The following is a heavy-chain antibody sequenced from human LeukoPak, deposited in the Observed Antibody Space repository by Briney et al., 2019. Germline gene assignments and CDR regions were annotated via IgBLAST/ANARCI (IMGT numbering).Heavy chain of an antibody. CDR2: IYYSGSA. Sequence: SETLSLTCTVPGGSISSGDYYWSWIRQPPGKGLEWIGYIYYSGSAYYNPSLKSRVTISVDTSKNQFSLKLSSVTAADTAVYYCARGPSVGVVAATKAWWFDPWGQGTLVTVSS. D-gene: IGHD2-15*01. V-gene: IGHV4-30-4*01. CDR3: ARGPSVGVVAATKAWWFDP. CDR1: GGSISSGDYY. J-gene: IGHJ5*02.